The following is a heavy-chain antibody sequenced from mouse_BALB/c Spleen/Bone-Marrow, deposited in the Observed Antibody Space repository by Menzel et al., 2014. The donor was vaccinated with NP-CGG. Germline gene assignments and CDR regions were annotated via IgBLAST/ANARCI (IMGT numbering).Heavy chain of an antibody. CDR1: GFTFSSYA. Sequence: EVKLVESGGGLVKPGGSLKLSCAASGFTFSSYAMSWVRQTPEKRLEWVATISSGGSYTYYPDSVKGRFTISRDNAKNTLYLQMSSLRSEDTAMYYCARLRTTEAMDYWGQGTSVTVS. V-gene: IGHV5-9-1*01. J-gene: IGHJ4*01. D-gene: IGHD2-12*01. CDR2: ISSGGSYT. CDR3: ARLRTTEAMDY.